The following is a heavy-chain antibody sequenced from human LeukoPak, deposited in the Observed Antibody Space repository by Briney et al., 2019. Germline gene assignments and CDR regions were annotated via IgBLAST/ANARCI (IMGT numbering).Heavy chain of an antibody. J-gene: IGHJ4*02. CDR3: AALWFGETYYFDY. V-gene: IGHV4-4*07. D-gene: IGHD3-10*01. CDR2: IYTSGST. Sequence: PSETLSLTCTVSGGSISSYYWRWIRQPAGKGLECVGRIYTSGSTNYNPSLKSRVTMSVDTSKNQFSLKLSSVTAADTAVYYCAALWFGETYYFDYWGQGTLVTVSS. CDR1: GGSISSYY.